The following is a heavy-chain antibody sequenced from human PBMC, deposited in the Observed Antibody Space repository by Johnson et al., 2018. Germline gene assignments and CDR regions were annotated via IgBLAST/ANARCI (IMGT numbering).Heavy chain of an antibody. D-gene: IGHD2-15*01. CDR2: IIPIFGTA. Sequence: QVQLVQSGAEVKKPGSSVKVSCKASGGTFTSYAFSWVRQAPGQGLEWVGGIIPIFGTADYAQRFQGRVTTTADEPTSTAYMELSSLGPEDTAVYFCASAAEVGPRDAFYIWGQGTMVTVSS. V-gene: IGHV1-69*01. J-gene: IGHJ3*02. CDR3: ASAAEVGPRDAFYI. CDR1: GGTFTSYA.